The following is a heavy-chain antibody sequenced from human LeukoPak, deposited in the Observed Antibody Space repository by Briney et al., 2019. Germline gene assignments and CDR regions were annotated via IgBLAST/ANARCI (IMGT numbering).Heavy chain of an antibody. CDR1: GGSISSYY. J-gene: IGHJ5*02. D-gene: IGHD6-19*01. CDR3: ARENGSGWYYDHRDNWFDP. V-gene: IGHV4-4*07. CDR2: IYTSGST. Sequence: SETLSLTCTVSGGSISSYYWSWIRQPAGKGLEWIGRIYTSGSTNYNPSLKSRVTMSVDTSKNQFSLKLSSVTAADTAVYYCARENGSGWYYDHRDNWFDPWGQGTLVTVSS.